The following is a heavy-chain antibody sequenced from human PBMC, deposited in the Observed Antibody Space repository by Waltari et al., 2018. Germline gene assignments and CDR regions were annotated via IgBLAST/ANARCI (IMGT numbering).Heavy chain of an antibody. J-gene: IGHJ3*02. CDR3: ARDPLAYSSSSTSAFDI. Sequence: QVQLVQSGAEVKKPGASVKVSCKASGYTLTGYYLHWARRAPGQGLEWMGWINPNSGGTNYAQKFQGRVTMTRDTSISTAYMELSRLRSDDTAVYYCARDPLAYSSSSTSAFDIWGQGTMVTVSS. CDR1: GYTLTGYY. CDR2: INPNSGGT. V-gene: IGHV1-2*02. D-gene: IGHD6-6*01.